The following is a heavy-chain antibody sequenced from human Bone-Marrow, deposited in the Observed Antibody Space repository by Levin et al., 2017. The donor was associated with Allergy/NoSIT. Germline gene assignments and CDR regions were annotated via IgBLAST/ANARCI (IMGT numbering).Heavy chain of an antibody. CDR3: ARQAVPAAMNGFDS. CDR2: IYYSGST. V-gene: IGHV4-59*08. Sequence: SQTPSLTCTVSGASISSFYWSWIRQPPGKGLEWIGYIYYSGSTNYSPSLKSRVSMSADMSRNQVYLTMSSVTAADTAVYYCARQAVPAAMNGFDSWGQGTLVTVSS. CDR1: GASISSFY. J-gene: IGHJ5*01. D-gene: IGHD2-2*01.